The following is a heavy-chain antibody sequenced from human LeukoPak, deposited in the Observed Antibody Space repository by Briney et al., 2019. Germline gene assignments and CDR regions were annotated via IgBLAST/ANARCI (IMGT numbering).Heavy chain of an antibody. CDR3: ARLSDRNWGHPPDF. Sequence: GESLKISCKGSGYSFSNSWIGWVRPMPGKGLDWMGIIYPGDSDTRYSPSFQGQVTISADKSINTAYLQWSSLKASDTAMYYCARLSDRNWGHPPDFWGQGTLVTVSS. V-gene: IGHV5-51*01. D-gene: IGHD7-27*01. CDR1: GYSFSNSW. CDR2: IYPGDSDT. J-gene: IGHJ4*02.